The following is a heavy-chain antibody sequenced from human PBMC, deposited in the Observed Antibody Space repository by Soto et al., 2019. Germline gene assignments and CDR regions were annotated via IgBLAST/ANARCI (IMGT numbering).Heavy chain of an antibody. D-gene: IGHD1-1*01. J-gene: IGHJ4*02. CDR1: GFSFSTYG. V-gene: IGHV3-23*01. Sequence: EVQLLESGGGLVQPGGSLRLSCAVSGFSFSTYGVTWVRQPPGKGLEWVSGVSGGSGVTHYADSVKGRFTITGDNSKNTVYLHMNSLRVEDTAVYYCAKWNGYGDYWGQGTLVTVSS. CDR3: AKWNGYGDY. CDR2: VSGGSGVT.